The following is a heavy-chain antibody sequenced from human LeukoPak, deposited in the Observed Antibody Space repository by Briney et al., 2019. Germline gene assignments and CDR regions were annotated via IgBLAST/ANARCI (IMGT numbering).Heavy chain of an antibody. Sequence: GGSLRLSCAASGFSFSSYSMNWVRQAPGKGLEWVSFISGGSTYIYYADSVKGRFTISRDNAKNSLYLQMNSLRAEDTAVYYCARGAPYYDPPHWGQGTLVTVSS. V-gene: IGHV3-21*01. CDR3: ARGAPYYDPPH. CDR1: GFSFSSYS. CDR2: ISGGSTYI. J-gene: IGHJ4*02. D-gene: IGHD3-3*01.